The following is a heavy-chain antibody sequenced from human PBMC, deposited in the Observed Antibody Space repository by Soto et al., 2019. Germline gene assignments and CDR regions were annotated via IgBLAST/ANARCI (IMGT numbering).Heavy chain of an antibody. CDR1: GFTFSSYS. CDR2: ISSSSSTI. J-gene: IGHJ3*02. D-gene: IGHD3-22*01. CDR3: ARDYYDSSGYIPSGAFDI. Sequence: GGSLRLSCAASGFTFSSYSMNWVRQAPGKGLEWVSYISSSSSTIYYADSVKGRFTISRDNAKNSLYLQMNSLRDEDTAVYYCARDYYDSSGYIPSGAFDIWGQGTMVTVSS. V-gene: IGHV3-48*02.